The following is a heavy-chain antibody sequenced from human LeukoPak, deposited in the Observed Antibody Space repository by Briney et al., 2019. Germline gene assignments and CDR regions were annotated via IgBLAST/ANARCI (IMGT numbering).Heavy chain of an antibody. Sequence: ETLSLTCTVSGGSISSSSYYWGWIRQPPGKGLEWVGNIKEDGTAKNYVVSVRGRFTISRDNSQNTLYLQMNSLRAEDTALYYCAKLLWFGAPQTDDAFDIWGQGTMVTVSS. V-gene: IGHV3-7*01. CDR2: IKEDGTAK. CDR3: AKLLWFGAPQTDDAFDI. CDR1: GGSISSSSYY. J-gene: IGHJ3*02. D-gene: IGHD3-10*01.